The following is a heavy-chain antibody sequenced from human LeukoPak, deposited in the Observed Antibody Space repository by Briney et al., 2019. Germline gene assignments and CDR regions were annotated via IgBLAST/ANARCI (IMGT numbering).Heavy chain of an antibody. Sequence: ASVKVSCKASGGTFSSYAISWVRQAPGQGREWMGGIIPIFGTANYAQKFQGRVTITADKSTSTAYMELSSLRSEDTAVYYCAVSGSYFSAFDYWGQGALVTVSS. CDR1: GGTFSSYA. CDR3: AVSGSYFSAFDY. V-gene: IGHV1-69*06. D-gene: IGHD1-26*01. J-gene: IGHJ4*02. CDR2: IIPIFGTA.